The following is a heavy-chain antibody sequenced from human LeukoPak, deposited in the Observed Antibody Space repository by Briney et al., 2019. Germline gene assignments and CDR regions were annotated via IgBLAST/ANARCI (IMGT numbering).Heavy chain of an antibody. Sequence: SETLSLTCAVYGGSFSGYYWSWIRQPPGKGLEWIGEINHSGSTNYNPSLKSRVTISVDTSKNQFSLKLSSVTAADTAVYYCARRGLVIIPKFDYWGQGTLVTVSS. D-gene: IGHD3/OR15-3a*01. CDR2: INHSGST. J-gene: IGHJ4*02. CDR1: GGSFSGYY. CDR3: ARRGLVIIPKFDY. V-gene: IGHV4-34*01.